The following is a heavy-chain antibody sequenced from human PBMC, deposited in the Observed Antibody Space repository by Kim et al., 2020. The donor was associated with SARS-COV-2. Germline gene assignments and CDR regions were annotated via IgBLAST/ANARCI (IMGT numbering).Heavy chain of an antibody. CDR1: GGSISSYY. CDR2: IYYSGST. V-gene: IGHV4-59*01. D-gene: IGHD2-21*02. Sequence: SETLSLTCTVSGGSISSYYWSWIRQPPGKGLEWIGYIYYSGSTNYNPSLKSRLTISVDTSKNQFSLKLSSVTAADTAVYYCPRQVTSTYDYYYYGMDVWGQGTTVTVSS. CDR3: PRQVTSTYDYYYYGMDV. J-gene: IGHJ6*02.